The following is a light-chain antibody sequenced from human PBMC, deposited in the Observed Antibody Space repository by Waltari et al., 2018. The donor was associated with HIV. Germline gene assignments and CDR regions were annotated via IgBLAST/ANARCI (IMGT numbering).Light chain of an antibody. J-gene: IGLJ2*01. CDR2: AND. CDR1: SSNIGYNY. Sequence: QSVLTQPPSASGTPGQRVTISCSGNSSNIGYNYVSWYQQLPGAAPKLFIYANDRRPLGVPDRFSGSKSGTSASLAISGLRSEDQGDYYCATWDDSLNGRLFGGGTKLTVL. CDR3: ATWDDSLNGRL. V-gene: IGLV1-47*01.